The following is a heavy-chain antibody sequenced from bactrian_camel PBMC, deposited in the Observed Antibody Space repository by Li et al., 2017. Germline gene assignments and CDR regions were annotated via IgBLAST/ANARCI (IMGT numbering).Heavy chain of an antibody. CDR3: VADSPTARADVRTLYAMY. CDR1: GFIFSSYY. V-gene: IGHV3S53*01. CDR2: ISRSGST. Sequence: VQLVESGGGLVQPGKLLRLSCAASGFIFSSYYMAWHRQIPGKERELVASISRSGSTTYIDSVEGRFTISRDNAGNTLTLQMNSLVPEDTGIYYCVADSPTARADVRTLYAMYLGQGTQVT. D-gene: IGHD3*01. J-gene: IGHJ4*01.